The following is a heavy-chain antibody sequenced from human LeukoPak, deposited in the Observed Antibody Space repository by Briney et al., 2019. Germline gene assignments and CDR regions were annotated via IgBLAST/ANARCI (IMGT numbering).Heavy chain of an antibody. CDR1: GYSISSGYY. J-gene: IGHJ6*03. D-gene: IGHD6-13*01. Sequence: SETLSLTCTVSGYSISSGYYWGWIRQPPGKGLEWIGEINHSGSTNYNPSLKSRVTISVDTSKNQFSLKLSSVTAADTAVYYCARRYSSSWGGYYYYYMDVWGKGTTVTISS. V-gene: IGHV4-38-2*02. CDR3: ARRYSSSWGGYYYYYMDV. CDR2: INHSGST.